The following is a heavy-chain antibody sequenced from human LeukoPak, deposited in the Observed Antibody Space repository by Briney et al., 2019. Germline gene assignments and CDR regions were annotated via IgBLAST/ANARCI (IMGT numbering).Heavy chain of an antibody. CDR2: ISSNGGST. CDR3: ASKGSGYQLPSFDY. V-gene: IGHV3-64*01. Sequence: PGGSLRLSCAASGFTFSSYAMHWVRQAPGKGLEYVSAISSNGGSTYYANSVKSRFTISRDNSKNTLYLQMGSLRAEDMAVYYCASKGSGYQLPSFDYWGQGTLVTVSS. CDR1: GFTFSSYA. D-gene: IGHD2-2*01. J-gene: IGHJ4*02.